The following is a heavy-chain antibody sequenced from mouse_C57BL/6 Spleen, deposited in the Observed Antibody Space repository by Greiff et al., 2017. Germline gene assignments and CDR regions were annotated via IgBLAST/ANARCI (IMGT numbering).Heavy chain of an antibody. CDR1: GYTFTDYY. V-gene: IGHV1-19*01. CDR3: ARPRDYAMDY. CDR2: INPYNGGT. J-gene: IGHJ4*01. Sequence: VQLQQSGPVLVKPGASVKMSCKASGYTFTDYYMNWVKQSHGKSLEWIGVINPYNGGTSYNQKFKGKATLTVDKSSSTAYMELNSLTSEDSAVYYCARPRDYAMDYWGQGTSVTVSS.